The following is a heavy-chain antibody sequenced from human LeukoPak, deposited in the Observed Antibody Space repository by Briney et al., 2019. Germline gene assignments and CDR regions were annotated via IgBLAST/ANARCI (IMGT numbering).Heavy chain of an antibody. CDR2: IYYSGST. CDR3: ARDGEKPNY. CDR1: GGSISSSSYY. J-gene: IGHJ4*02. V-gene: IGHV4-39*07. D-gene: IGHD3-10*01. Sequence: SSETLSLTCTVSGGSISSSSYYWGWIRQPPGKGLEWIGSIYYSGSTYYNPSLKSRVTISVDTSKNQFSLKLSSVTAADTAVYYCARDGEKPNYWGQGTLVTVSS.